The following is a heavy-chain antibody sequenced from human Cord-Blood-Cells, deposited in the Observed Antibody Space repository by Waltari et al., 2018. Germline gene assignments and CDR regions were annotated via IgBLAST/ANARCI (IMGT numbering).Heavy chain of an antibody. Sequence: QVQLVQSGAEVKKPGASVKVSCKASGYTFTSYDINWVRQVTGQGLEWMGWMNPDSGNTGYAQKFQGRVTITRNTAISTAYMELSSLRSEDTAVYYCARGVYYDFWSGYNWFDPWGQGTLVTVSS. J-gene: IGHJ5*02. D-gene: IGHD3-3*01. CDR1: GYTFTSYD. CDR2: MNPDSGNT. CDR3: ARGVYYDFWSGYNWFDP. V-gene: IGHV1-8*03.